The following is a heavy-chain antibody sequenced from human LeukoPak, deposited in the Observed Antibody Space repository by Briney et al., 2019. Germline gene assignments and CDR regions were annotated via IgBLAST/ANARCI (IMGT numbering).Heavy chain of an antibody. V-gene: IGHV4-34*01. CDR2: INHSGST. CDR1: GGSFSGYY. CDR3: ARWREYALDY. D-gene: IGHD2-2*01. Sequence: SETLSLTCAVYGGSFSGYYWSWIRQPPGKGLEWIGEINHSGSTNYNPSLKSRVTISVDTSKNQFSLKLSSVTAADTAVYYCARWREYALDYWGQGTLVTVSS. J-gene: IGHJ4*02.